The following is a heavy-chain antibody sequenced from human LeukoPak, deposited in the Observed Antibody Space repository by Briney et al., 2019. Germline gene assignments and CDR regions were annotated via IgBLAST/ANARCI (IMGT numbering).Heavy chain of an antibody. D-gene: IGHD6-13*01. CDR2: INHSGST. J-gene: IGHJ4*02. Sequence: KPSETLSLTCAVYGGSLSGYYWSWIRQPPGKGLEWIGEINHSGSTNYNPSLKSRVTISVDTSKNQFSLKLSSVTAADTAVYYCARAVAAARHDYWGQGTLVTVSS. CDR1: GGSLSGYY. CDR3: ARAVAAARHDY. V-gene: IGHV4-34*01.